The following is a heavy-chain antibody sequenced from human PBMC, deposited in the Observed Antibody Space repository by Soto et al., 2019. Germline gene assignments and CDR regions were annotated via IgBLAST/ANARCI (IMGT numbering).Heavy chain of an antibody. CDR2: IKSKTDGGTT. V-gene: IGHV3-15*07. D-gene: IGHD3-10*01. CDR3: TTGQGVRGVGYYYYYGMDV. Sequence: GGSLRLSCAASGFTFSNAWMNWVRQAPGKGLEWVGRIKSKTDGGTTDYAAPVKGRFTISRDDSKNTLYLQMNSLKTEDTAVYYCTTGQGVRGVGYYYYYGMDVWGQGTTVTVSS. CDR1: GFTFSNAW. J-gene: IGHJ6*02.